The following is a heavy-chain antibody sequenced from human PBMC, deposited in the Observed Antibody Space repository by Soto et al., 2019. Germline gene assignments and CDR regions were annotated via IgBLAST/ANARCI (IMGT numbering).Heavy chain of an antibody. CDR2: ISGSGGST. Sequence: PGGFLRLSCAASGFTFTSYAMSWVRQAPGKGLEWVSAISGSGGSTYYADSVKGRFTISRDNSKNTLYLQMNSLRAEDTAVYYCAAGPYYGENYYYYYGMDVWGQGTTVTVSS. CDR3: AAGPYYGENYYYYYGMDV. V-gene: IGHV3-23*01. J-gene: IGHJ6*02. D-gene: IGHD4-17*01. CDR1: GFTFTSYA.